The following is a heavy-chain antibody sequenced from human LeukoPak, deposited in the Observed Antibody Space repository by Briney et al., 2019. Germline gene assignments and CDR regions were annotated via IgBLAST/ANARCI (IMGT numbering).Heavy chain of an antibody. CDR2: ISSSGSTI. V-gene: IGHV3-48*03. J-gene: IGHJ6*04. CDR1: GFTFSSYE. D-gene: IGHD3-10*02. Sequence: GGSLRLSWAASGFTFSSYEMNWVRQAPGNGLEWVSYISSSGSTIYYADSVKGRFTISRDNAKNSLYLQMNSLRAEDTAVYYCAELGITMIGGVWGKGTTVTISS. CDR3: AELGITMIGGV.